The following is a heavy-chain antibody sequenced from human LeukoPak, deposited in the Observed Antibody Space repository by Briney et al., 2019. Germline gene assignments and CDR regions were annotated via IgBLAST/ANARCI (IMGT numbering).Heavy chain of an antibody. CDR3: ARADYDFWSGTD. D-gene: IGHD3-3*01. Sequence: SQTLSLTCTVSGGSISSGGYYWSWIRQPPGKGPEWIGYIYHSGSTYYNPSLESRVTISVDRSKNQFSLKLSSVTATDTAVYYCARADYDFWSGTDWGQGTLVTVSS. J-gene: IGHJ4*02. CDR2: IYHSGST. CDR1: GGSISSGGYY. V-gene: IGHV4-30-2*01.